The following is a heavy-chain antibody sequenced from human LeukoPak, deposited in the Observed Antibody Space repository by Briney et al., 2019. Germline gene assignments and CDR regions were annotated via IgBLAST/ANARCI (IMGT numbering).Heavy chain of an antibody. CDR1: GFTFSSYG. CDR2: ISYDGSNK. D-gene: IGHD6-6*01. Sequence: GGSLRLSCAASGFTFSSYGMHWVRQAPGKGLEWVAVISYDGSNKYYADSVKGRFTISRDNSKNTLYPQMNSLRAEDTAVYYCIKYSSSTRYSSSSDKNDFWGQGTLVTVSS. CDR3: IKYSSSTRYSSSSDKNDF. V-gene: IGHV3-30*03. J-gene: IGHJ4*02.